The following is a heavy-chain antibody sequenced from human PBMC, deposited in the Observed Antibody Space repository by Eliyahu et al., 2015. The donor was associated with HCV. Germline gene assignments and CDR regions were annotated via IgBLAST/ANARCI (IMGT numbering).Heavy chain of an antibody. CDR1: GFXFSNXX. Sequence: QVQLVESGGGVVQPGRSLXLSCAASGFXFSNXXMXWVRQAPGKGLXWVAVXWYDGSNKYYADSVKGRFTISRDNSKNTLYLQMNSLRAEDTAVYYCARDPTVNYYDILTGYYGYFDYWGQGTLVTVSS. D-gene: IGHD3-9*01. CDR2: XWYDGSNK. V-gene: IGHV3-33*01. CDR3: ARDPTVNYYDILTGYYGYFDY. J-gene: IGHJ4*02.